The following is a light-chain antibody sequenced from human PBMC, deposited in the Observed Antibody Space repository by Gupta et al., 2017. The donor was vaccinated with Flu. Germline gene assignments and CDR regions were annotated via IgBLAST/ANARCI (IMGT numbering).Light chain of an antibody. CDR3: QQDDSSPYT. Sequence: DIVMTQSPDSLAVSLGERATINCKSSQTISYSFNFNKYLAWYQQKPGQPPKLLIYWASTREYGVPDRFSGSGSGTDFTLTISSLQAEDVAIYYCQQDDSSPYTFGQGTKVEIK. CDR2: WAS. V-gene: IGKV4-1*01. J-gene: IGKJ2*01. CDR1: QTISYSFNFNKY.